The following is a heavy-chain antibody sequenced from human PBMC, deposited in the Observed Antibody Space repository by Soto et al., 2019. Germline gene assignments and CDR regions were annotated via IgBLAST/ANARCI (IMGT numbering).Heavy chain of an antibody. CDR2: ISPYSGNT. D-gene: IGHD2-2*01. Sequence: GPEVKKPGASVTVSCKASGNRFTSYAFSWVRQAPGQGLEWMVWISPYSGNTKYSQNVQGRITMTADTSTSTADLELRRLGSDATSVYYCAGRYCSMIICVKVATSAFDFWDQGNLLIVSS. J-gene: IGHJ4*02. CDR1: GNRFTSYA. CDR3: AGRYCSMIICVKVATSAFDF. V-gene: IGHV1-18*01.